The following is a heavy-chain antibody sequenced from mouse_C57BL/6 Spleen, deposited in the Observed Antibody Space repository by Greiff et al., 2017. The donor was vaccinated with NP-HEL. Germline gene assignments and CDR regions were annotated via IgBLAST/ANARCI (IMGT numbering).Heavy chain of an antibody. CDR2: IYPGDGDT. CDR1: GYAFSSYW. V-gene: IGHV1-80*01. CDR3: ARSDYDYDEGLDY. D-gene: IGHD2-4*01. Sequence: VQGVESGAELVKPGASVKISCKASGYAFSSYWMNWVKQRPGKGLEWIGQIYPGDGDTNYNGKFKGKATLTADKSSSTAYMQLSSLTSEDSAVYFCARSDYDYDEGLDYWGQGTTLTVSS. J-gene: IGHJ2*01.